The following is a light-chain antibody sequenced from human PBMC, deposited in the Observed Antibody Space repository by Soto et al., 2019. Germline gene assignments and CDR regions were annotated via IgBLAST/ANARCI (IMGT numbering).Light chain of an antibody. CDR2: DAS. CDR1: QSVRSY. Sequence: EIVMTQSPATLSVSPGERTTLSCRASQSVRSYLAWYQQKPGQAPRLLIFDASNRATGIPARFSGSGSGRDFTLTISGLEPEDFAVYYCQQYGSSPLISFGQGTRLEIK. V-gene: IGKV3-11*02. CDR3: QQYGSSPLIS. J-gene: IGKJ5*01.